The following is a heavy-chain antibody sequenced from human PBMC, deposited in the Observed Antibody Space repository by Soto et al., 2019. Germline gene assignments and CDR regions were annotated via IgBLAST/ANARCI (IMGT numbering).Heavy chain of an antibody. D-gene: IGHD2-21*01. CDR3: AKYRRSDAEAYTFHY. Sequence: SETLSLTCALSGDSISGYYWSWIRQSPGKGLEWIGFIYYTGDTNYNPSLKGRVTMSVDTTKNQFSLRLSSVTAADTAVYFCAKYRRSDAEAYTFHYWGPGAPVTVSS. CDR1: GDSISGYY. V-gene: IGHV4-59*01. J-gene: IGHJ4*02. CDR2: IYYTGDT.